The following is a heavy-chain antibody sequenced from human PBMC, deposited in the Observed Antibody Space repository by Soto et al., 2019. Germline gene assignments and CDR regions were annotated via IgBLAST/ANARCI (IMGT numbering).Heavy chain of an antibody. CDR2: ISGSGGWT. Sequence: TGGSLRLSCAASGFTFSIYAMSWVRQAPGKGLEWVSSISGSGGWTYYADSVRGRFTISRDNSKKTLYLQMNSLRAEDTAVYYCAKPNGYCSGGSCLYYVEYWGQGTLVTVSS. V-gene: IGHV3-23*01. D-gene: IGHD2-15*01. J-gene: IGHJ4*02. CDR3: AKPNGYCSGGSCLYYVEY. CDR1: GFTFSIYA.